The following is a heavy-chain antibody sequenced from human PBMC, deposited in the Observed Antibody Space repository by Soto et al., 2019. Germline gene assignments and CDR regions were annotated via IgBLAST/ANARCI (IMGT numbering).Heavy chain of an antibody. CDR2: IYYSGST. D-gene: IGHD3-16*01. Sequence: SETLSLTCTVSGGSISSYYWSWIRQPPGKGLECIGYIYYSGSTNYNPSLKSRVTISVDTSKNQFSLKLSSVTAADTAVYYCARSVSVGPYYDYIWGSPSFDYWGQGTLVTVSS. J-gene: IGHJ4*02. CDR1: GGSISSYY. CDR3: ARSVSVGPYYDYIWGSPSFDY. V-gene: IGHV4-59*08.